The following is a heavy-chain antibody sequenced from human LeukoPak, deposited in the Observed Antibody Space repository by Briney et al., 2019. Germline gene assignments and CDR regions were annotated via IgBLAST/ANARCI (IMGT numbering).Heavy chain of an antibody. D-gene: IGHD4-11*01. CDR1: GGSISSSNW. Sequence: SGTLSLTCAVSGGSISSSNWWSWVRQPPGKGLEWIGEIYHSGSTNYNPSLKSRVTMSVDTSKNQFSLQLRSVTAVDTAVYYCARAEINDYSRYWGQGIPVIVSS. CDR2: IYHSGST. CDR3: ARAEINDYSRY. J-gene: IGHJ4*02. V-gene: IGHV4-4*02.